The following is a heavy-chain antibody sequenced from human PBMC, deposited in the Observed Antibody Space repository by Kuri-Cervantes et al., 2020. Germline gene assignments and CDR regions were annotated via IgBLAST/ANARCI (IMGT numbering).Heavy chain of an antibody. J-gene: IGHJ5*02. CDR3: AREEDTAMAMNWFDP. V-gene: IGHV3-23*01. D-gene: IGHD5-18*01. Sequence: GGSLRLSCAASGSTFSSYAMSWVRQAPGKGLEWVSAISGSGGSTYYADSVKGRFTISRDNSKNTLYLQMNSLRAEDTAVYYCAREEDTAMAMNWFDPWGQGTLVTVSS. CDR2: ISGSGGST. CDR1: GSTFSSYA.